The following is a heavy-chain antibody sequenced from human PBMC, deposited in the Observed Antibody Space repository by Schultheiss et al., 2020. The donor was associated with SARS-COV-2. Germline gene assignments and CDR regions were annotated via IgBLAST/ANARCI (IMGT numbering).Heavy chain of an antibody. Sequence: SVKVSCKASGGTFSSYAIRWVRQAPGQGLEWMGGIIPIFGTANYAQKFQGRVTITADESTSTAYMELSSLRSEDTAVYYCASGGLVTEVDYWGQGTLVTVSS. CDR3: ASGGLVTEVDY. CDR2: IIPIFGTA. D-gene: IGHD5-18*01. J-gene: IGHJ4*02. CDR1: GGTFSSYA. V-gene: IGHV1-69*13.